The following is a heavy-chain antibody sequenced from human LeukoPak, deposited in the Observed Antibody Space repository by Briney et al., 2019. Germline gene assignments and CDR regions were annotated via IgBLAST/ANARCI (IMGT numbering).Heavy chain of an antibody. J-gene: IGHJ4*02. V-gene: IGHV4-30-2*03. CDR1: GGSISSGGYS. CDR3: ARRAPYGYVSDY. D-gene: IGHD5-18*01. Sequence: SETLSRTCAVSGGSISSGGYSWSWIRQPPGKGLEWIGYIYHSGSTYYNPSLKSRVTISVDTSKNQFSLKLSSVTAADTAVYYCARRAPYGYVSDYWGQGTLVTVSS. CDR2: IYHSGST.